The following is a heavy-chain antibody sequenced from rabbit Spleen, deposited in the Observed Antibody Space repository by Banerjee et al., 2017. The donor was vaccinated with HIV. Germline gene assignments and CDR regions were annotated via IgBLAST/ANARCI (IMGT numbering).Heavy chain of an antibody. CDR3: ARDAAGGSYFAL. CDR2: TYVGASGST. J-gene: IGHJ6*01. Sequence: QEQLEESGGDLVKPEGSLTLTCTASGFSFSSRKWICWVRQAPGKGLEWIGCTYVGASGSTYYASWAKGRFTISKTSSTTVALQVPSLTAADTATYFCARDAAGGSYFALWGPGTLVTVS. D-gene: IGHD8-1*01. CDR1: GFSFSSRKW. V-gene: IGHV1S45*01.